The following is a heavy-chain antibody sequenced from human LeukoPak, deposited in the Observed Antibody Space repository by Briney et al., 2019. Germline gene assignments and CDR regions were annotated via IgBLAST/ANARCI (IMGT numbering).Heavy chain of an antibody. CDR3: ATGMTTVTTFYFDY. CDR2: VNSDGSST. J-gene: IGHJ4*02. V-gene: IGHV3-74*01. D-gene: IGHD4-17*01. CDR1: GFTFSSYW. Sequence: PGGSLRLSCAASGFTFSSYWMHWVRQAPGKGLVWVSRVNSDGSSTSYADSVKGRFTISRDNAKNTLYLQMNSLRAEDTSVYYFATGMTTVTTFYFDYWGQGTLVTVSS.